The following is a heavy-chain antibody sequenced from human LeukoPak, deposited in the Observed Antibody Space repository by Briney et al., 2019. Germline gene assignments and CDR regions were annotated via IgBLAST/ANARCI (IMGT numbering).Heavy chain of an antibody. CDR1: GFTFSSYA. CDR3: ARETVAGTNWFDP. V-gene: IGHV3-30-3*01. CDR2: ISYDGSNK. D-gene: IGHD6-19*01. J-gene: IGHJ5*02. Sequence: TGGSLRLSCAASGFTFSSYAMHWVRQAPGKGLEWVAVISYDGSNKYYADSVKGRFTISRDNSKNTLYLQMNSLRAEDTAVYYCARETVAGTNWFDPWGQGTLVTVSS.